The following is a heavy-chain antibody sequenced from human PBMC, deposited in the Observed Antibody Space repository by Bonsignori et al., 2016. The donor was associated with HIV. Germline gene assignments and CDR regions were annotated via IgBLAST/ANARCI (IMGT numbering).Heavy chain of an antibody. V-gene: IGHV1-69*10. D-gene: IGHD3-22*01. Sequence: WVRQAPGQGLEWMGGIIPILGVANYAQKFQGRVTITADDSTSTAYMELSGLRYEDTAVFYCARAGYHDSVAYYGDYWGQGTLVTVSS. J-gene: IGHJ4*02. CDR3: ARAGYHDSVAYYGDY. CDR2: IIPILGVA.